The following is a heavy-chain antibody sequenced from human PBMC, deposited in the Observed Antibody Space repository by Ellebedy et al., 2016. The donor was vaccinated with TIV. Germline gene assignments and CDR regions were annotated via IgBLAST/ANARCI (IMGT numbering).Heavy chain of an antibody. Sequence: GESLKISCAASGFTFTSYAMTWVRQAPGKGLEWVSTISNTGSRTYYADSVEGRFIISRDNSKKTLYLQMNSLIAEDTAVYYCAKGRGGGSDSSAPRYYFDYWGLGTLVTVSS. CDR2: ISNTGSRT. CDR1: GFTFTSYA. CDR3: AKGRGGGSDSSAPRYYFDY. V-gene: IGHV3-23*01. D-gene: IGHD3-22*01. J-gene: IGHJ4*02.